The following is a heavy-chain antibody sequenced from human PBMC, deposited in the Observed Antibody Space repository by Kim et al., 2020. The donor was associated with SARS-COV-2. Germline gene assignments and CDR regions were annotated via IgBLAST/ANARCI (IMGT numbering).Heavy chain of an antibody. Sequence: ASVKVSCKSSGYMFTDYYLHWVRQAPGQGLEWMGWVSPESGGTNYAQKFQSWVTMTRDKSISTVYMELRRLKSDDTALYYCAREQDGERYDYWGQGTLVTVSS. D-gene: IGHD1-26*01. V-gene: IGHV1-2*04. CDR2: VSPESGGT. CDR3: AREQDGERYDY. CDR1: GYMFTDYY. J-gene: IGHJ4*02.